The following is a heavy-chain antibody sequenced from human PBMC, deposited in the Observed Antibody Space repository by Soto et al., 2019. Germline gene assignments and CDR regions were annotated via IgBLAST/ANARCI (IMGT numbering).Heavy chain of an antibody. D-gene: IGHD3-3*01. CDR2: ISYDGSNK. J-gene: IGHJ4*02. V-gene: IGHV3-30-3*01. CDR3: ARDKRDLRFVEWSYYFDY. CDR1: GFTFSSYA. Sequence: QVQLVESGGGVVQPGRFLRLSCAASGFTFSSYAMHWVRQAPGKGVEWVAGISYDGSNKYYADSVKGRFTISRDNSKNTLYLQLNSLRAEDTAVYYCARDKRDLRFVEWSYYFDYWGQGTLVTVSS.